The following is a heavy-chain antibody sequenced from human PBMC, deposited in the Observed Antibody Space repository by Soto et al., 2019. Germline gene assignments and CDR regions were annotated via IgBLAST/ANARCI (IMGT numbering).Heavy chain of an antibody. CDR1: GYTFSSYA. Sequence: SVKVSCKASGYTFSSYAISWVRQAPGQGLEWMGGIIPIFGTANYAQKFQGRVTITADESTSTAYMELSSLRSEDTAVYYCAREVGVGGYYYYGMDVWGQGTTVTVSS. V-gene: IGHV1-69*13. CDR2: IIPIFGTA. D-gene: IGHD1-26*01. CDR3: AREVGVGGYYYYGMDV. J-gene: IGHJ6*02.